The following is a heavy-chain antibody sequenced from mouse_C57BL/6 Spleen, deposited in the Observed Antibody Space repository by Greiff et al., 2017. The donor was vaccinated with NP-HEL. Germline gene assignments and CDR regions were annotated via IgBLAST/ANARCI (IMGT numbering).Heavy chain of an antibody. Sequence: QVQLKQPGAELVRPGTSVKLSCKASGYTFTSYWMHWVKQRPGQGLEWIGVIDPSDSYTNYNQKFKGKATLTVDTSSSTAYMQLSSLTSEDSAVYYCARSGITTLLGYWGQGTSVTVAS. D-gene: IGHD1-1*01. CDR3: ARSGITTLLGY. CDR2: IDPSDSYT. J-gene: IGHJ4*01. CDR1: GYTFTSYW. V-gene: IGHV1-59*01.